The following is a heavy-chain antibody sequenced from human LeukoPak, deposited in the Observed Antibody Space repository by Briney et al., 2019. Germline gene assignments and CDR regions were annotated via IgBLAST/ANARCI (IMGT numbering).Heavy chain of an antibody. D-gene: IGHD6-19*01. CDR1: GFTFSRYW. J-gene: IGHJ4*02. CDR3: ATSGWYFFDS. Sequence: GGSLRLSCAASGFTFSRYWMSWVRQAPGKGLEWVANIKQDGSEKYCVDSVKGRFTISRDNGKKSLYLHMNSLRAEDTAVYYCATSGWYFFDSWGQGTLVTVSS. V-gene: IGHV3-7*01. CDR2: IKQDGSEK.